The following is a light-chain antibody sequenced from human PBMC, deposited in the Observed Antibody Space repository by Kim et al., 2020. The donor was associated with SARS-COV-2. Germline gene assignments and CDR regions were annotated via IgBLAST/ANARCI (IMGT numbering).Light chain of an antibody. Sequence: DFVMTQSPDSLAVSLGERATINCKSSQSVLYSSNNKNYLAWYQQKPGRPPKLLIYWASTRESGVPDRFSGSGSGTDFTLAISSLQAEDVAVYYCQQYYSNSLSTFGQGTKVDIK. CDR1: QSVLYSSNNKNY. CDR3: QQYYSNSLST. J-gene: IGKJ1*01. V-gene: IGKV4-1*01. CDR2: WAS.